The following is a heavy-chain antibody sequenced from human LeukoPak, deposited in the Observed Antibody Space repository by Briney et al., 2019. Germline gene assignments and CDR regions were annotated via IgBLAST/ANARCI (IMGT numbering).Heavy chain of an antibody. D-gene: IGHD4-17*01. V-gene: IGHV1-2*02. Sequence: VASVKVSCKASGYTFTKNFLHWGRHAPGQGLGWMGWINPNVGGTLYAQKFQGGGTMTNDTTITTAYMEMSTLTADAAAVYYCARDDYGDLQYFENWGQGTLVTASS. J-gene: IGHJ4*02. CDR1: GYTFTKNF. CDR3: ARDDYGDLQYFEN. CDR2: INPNVGGT.